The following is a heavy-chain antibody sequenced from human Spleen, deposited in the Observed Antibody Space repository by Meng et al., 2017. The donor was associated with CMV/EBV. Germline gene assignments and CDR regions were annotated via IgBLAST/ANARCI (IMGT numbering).Heavy chain of an antibody. D-gene: IGHD6-13*01. Sequence: SVKVSCKATGGTFSSYAISWVRQAPGQGLEWMGGIIPFFGTANYAQKFQGRVTITTDESTSTANMELSSLRSEDTAVYYCASRIAAAGFGYYGMDVWGQGTTVTVSS. V-gene: IGHV1-69*05. CDR3: ASRIAAAGFGYYGMDV. J-gene: IGHJ6*02. CDR2: IIPFFGTA. CDR1: GGTFSSYA.